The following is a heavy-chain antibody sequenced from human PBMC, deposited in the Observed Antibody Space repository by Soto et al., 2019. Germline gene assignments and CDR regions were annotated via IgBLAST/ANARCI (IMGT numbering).Heavy chain of an antibody. Sequence: XESLKVSWKCSGYSFTSYLVGWVLQMPGKGLEWLGIIYPGDSDTRYSPSFQGQVTISADKSISTAYLQWSSLKASDTAMYYCATRDSSSWYNAFDIWGQGTMVTVSS. CDR3: ATRDSSSWYNAFDI. D-gene: IGHD6-13*01. V-gene: IGHV5-51*01. CDR1: GYSFTSYL. J-gene: IGHJ3*02. CDR2: IYPGDSDT.